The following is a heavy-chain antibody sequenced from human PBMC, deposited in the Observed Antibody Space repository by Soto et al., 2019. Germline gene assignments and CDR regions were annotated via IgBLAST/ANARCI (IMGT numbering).Heavy chain of an antibody. CDR3: ASPRRYYDFWSGGDAFDI. Sequence: QVQLVQSGAEVKKPGASVKVSCKASGYIFTGYYMHWVRQAPGQGLEWMGWINPYNGVTNYAQKFQGRVTMTRDTSISTAYMELSRLRSDDTAVYYCASPRRYYDFWSGGDAFDIWGQGTMVTVSS. V-gene: IGHV1-2*02. CDR2: INPYNGVT. CDR1: GYIFTGYY. D-gene: IGHD3-3*01. J-gene: IGHJ3*02.